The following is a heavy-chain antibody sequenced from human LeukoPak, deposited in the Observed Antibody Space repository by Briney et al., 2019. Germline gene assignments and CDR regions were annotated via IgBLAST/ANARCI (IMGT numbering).Heavy chain of an antibody. J-gene: IGHJ4*02. D-gene: IGHD3/OR15-3a*01. CDR3: TRQTGSGLLILP. Sequence: SETLSLTCTVSAVSISSSYSYCGWIRQPPGMGLEWIRSIYYTGNTYYNASLKSQVSISIDTSKNTSYLQFSTLTAADTAMYYCTRQTGSGLLILPGGQGTLFTVSS. CDR2: IYYTGNT. CDR1: AVSISSSYSY. V-gene: IGHV4-39*01.